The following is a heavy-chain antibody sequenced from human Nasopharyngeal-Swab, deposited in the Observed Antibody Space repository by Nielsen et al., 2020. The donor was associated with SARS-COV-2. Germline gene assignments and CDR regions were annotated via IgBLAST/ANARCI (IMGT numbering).Heavy chain of an antibody. D-gene: IGHD3-3*01. Sequence: GAPKISRAASGFTFRSYWMTWVRQAPGKGLEWVANIKHDGSAKSNADPVKGRFTISRDNAKGSLHLQMNSLRAEDTAVYYCARHYDFWSGYYNSHFYGMDVWGQGTTVTVS. CDR3: ARHYDFWSGYYNSHFYGMDV. CDR1: GFTFRSYW. J-gene: IGHJ6*02. CDR2: IKHDGSAK. V-gene: IGHV3-7*01.